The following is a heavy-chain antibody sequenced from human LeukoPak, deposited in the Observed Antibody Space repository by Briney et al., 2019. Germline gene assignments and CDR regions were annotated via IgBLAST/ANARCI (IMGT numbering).Heavy chain of an antibody. D-gene: IGHD5-24*01. CDR1: GGSFSGYY. Sequence: SETLSLTCAVYGGSFSGYYWSWIRQPPGKGLEWIGEINHSGSTNYNPSLKSRVTISVDTSKNQFSLKLSSVTAADTAVYYCARGQGGALDGYNYHYLDYWGQGTLVTAAS. V-gene: IGHV4-34*01. CDR3: ARGQGGALDGYNYHYLDY. CDR2: INHSGST. J-gene: IGHJ4*02.